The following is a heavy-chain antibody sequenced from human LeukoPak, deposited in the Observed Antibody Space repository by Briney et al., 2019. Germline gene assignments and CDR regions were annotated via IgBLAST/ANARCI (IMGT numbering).Heavy chain of an antibody. CDR2: IYHSGST. J-gene: IGHJ4*02. CDR3: VLRPYYYDSSGCSHFDY. Sequence: PSETLSLTCAVSGYSISSGYYWGWIRPPPGKGLEWIGSIYHSGSTYYNPSLKSRVTISVDTSKNQFSLKLSSVTAADTAVYYCVLRPYYYDSSGCSHFDYWGQGTLVTVSS. D-gene: IGHD3-22*01. CDR1: GYSISSGYY. V-gene: IGHV4-38-2*01.